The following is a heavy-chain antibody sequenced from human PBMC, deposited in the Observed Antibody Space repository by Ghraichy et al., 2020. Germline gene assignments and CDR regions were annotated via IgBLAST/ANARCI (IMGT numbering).Heavy chain of an antibody. CDR1: GGSFSGYY. J-gene: IGHJ3*02. Sequence: SQTLSLTCAVYGGSFSGYYWSWIRQPPGKGLEWIGEINHSGSTNYNPSLKSRVTISVDTSKNQFSLKLSSVTAADTAVYYCATSTGYCSSTSCPVNDAFDIWGQGKMVTVSS. CDR2: INHSGST. V-gene: IGHV4-34*01. CDR3: ATSTGYCSSTSCPVNDAFDI. D-gene: IGHD2-2*01.